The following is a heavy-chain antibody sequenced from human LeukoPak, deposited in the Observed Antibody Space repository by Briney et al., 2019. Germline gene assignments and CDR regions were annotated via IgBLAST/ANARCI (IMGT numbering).Heavy chain of an antibody. J-gene: IGHJ4*02. V-gene: IGHV3-66*02. Sequence: PGGSLRLSCAASGFTVNSNYMSWVRQAPGKGLEWVSVFYSGGSTYYADSVKGRFTTSRDNSKNTLYLQMNSLRAEDTAVYYCARQRDRYYFDYWGQGTLVTVSS. CDR2: FYSGGST. D-gene: IGHD1-14*01. CDR1: GFTVNSNY. CDR3: ARQRDRYYFDY.